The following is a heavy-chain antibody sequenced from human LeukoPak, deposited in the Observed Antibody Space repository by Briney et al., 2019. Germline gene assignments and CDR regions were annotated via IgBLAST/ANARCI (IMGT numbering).Heavy chain of an antibody. CDR3: ATDASIYDSRGYYYLW. Sequence: ASVKVSCKASGGTFSRYTISWVRQAPGQGLEWMRGIIPMFGRANYAQKFQGRLTITADESSTTAYMELSGLRSEDTAVYYCATDASIYDSRGYYYLWWGQGTLVTVSS. V-gene: IGHV1-69*13. D-gene: IGHD3-22*01. CDR1: GGTFSRYT. J-gene: IGHJ4*02. CDR2: IIPMFGRA.